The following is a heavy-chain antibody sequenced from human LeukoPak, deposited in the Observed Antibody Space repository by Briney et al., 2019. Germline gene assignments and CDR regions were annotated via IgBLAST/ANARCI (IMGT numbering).Heavy chain of an antibody. CDR2: ISAYNGNT. D-gene: IGHD6-13*01. Sequence: ASVKVSCKASGYTFTSYGISWVRQAPGQGLEWMGWISAYNGNTNYAQKLQGRVTMTTDTSTSTAYMELRSLRSDDTAVYYCAREASTPSSWYGVYYYYYYGMDVLGQGTTVTVSS. CDR3: AREASTPSSWYGVYYYYYYGMDV. V-gene: IGHV1-18*01. J-gene: IGHJ6*02. CDR1: GYTFTSYG.